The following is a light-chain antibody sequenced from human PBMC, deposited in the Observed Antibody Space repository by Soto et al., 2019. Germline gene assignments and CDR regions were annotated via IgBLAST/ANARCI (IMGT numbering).Light chain of an antibody. V-gene: IGKV3-20*01. J-gene: IGKJ2*01. CDR1: QSVSSSY. CDR2: GAS. CDR3: QQYGSSPLYT. Sequence: EIVLTQSPGTLSLSPGERATLSCRASQSVSSSYLAWYQQKPGQAPRLLIYGASSRATGIPDRVSGSGSGTDFTLNISRLEPEDFALYYCQQYGSSPLYTFGQGTKLEIK.